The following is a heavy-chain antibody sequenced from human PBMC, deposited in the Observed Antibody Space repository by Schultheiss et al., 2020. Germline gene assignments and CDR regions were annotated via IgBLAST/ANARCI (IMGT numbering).Heavy chain of an antibody. V-gene: IGHV3-9*01. Sequence: SLKISCAASGFTFDDYAMHWVRQAPGKGLEWVSGISWNSGSIDYADSVKRRFTISRDNFQNTLDLEMNSLRPEDTAVYYCAKDLHTYYYDSSGYHDYWGQGSLVTVSS. J-gene: IGHJ4*02. D-gene: IGHD3-22*01. CDR2: ISWNSGSI. CDR3: AKDLHTYYYDSSGYHDY. CDR1: GFTFDDYA.